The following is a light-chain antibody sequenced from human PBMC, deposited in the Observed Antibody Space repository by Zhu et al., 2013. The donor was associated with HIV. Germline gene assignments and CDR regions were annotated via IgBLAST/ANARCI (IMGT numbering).Light chain of an antibody. J-gene: IGKJ4*01. CDR2: GAS. V-gene: IGKV3-20*01. CDR1: QSIDSS. Sequence: EIVMTQSPGTLSVSPGERATLSCRASQSIDSSLAWYLQRPGQAPRLIIHGASSRDTGIPDRFSGSGSGTDLTLTISRLEPEDLAVYYCQHYDNSPLTFGGGTKVEIK. CDR3: QHYDNSPLT.